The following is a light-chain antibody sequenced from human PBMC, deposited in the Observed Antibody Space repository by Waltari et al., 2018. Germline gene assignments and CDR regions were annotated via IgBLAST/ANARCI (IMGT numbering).Light chain of an antibody. J-gene: IGKJ2*01. CDR1: HSVLDYFNNKDS. CDR3: QQYYGPPYN. Sequence: DIMMTQSPDVLAVSLGERASIKCKSSHSVLDYFNNKDSWAWYQQKAGQPPRLLIHWASTRETGVPDRFSGSGSGTDFTLTISSLQAEDAALYYCQQYYGPPYNFGQGTRLEIK. V-gene: IGKV4-1*01. CDR2: WAS.